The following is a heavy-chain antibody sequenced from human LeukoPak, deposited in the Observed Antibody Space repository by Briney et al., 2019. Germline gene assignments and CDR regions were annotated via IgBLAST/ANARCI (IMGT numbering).Heavy chain of an antibody. V-gene: IGHV1-2*02. CDR2: INPNSGGT. Sequence: ASVKVSCKASGYTFTGYYMHWVRQAPGQGLEWMGWINPNSGGTNYAQKLQGRVTMTTDTSTSTAYMELRSLRSDDTAVYYCARGMVTGQLTVVYWGQGTLVTVSS. CDR3: ARGMVTGQLTVVY. CDR1: GYTFTGYY. D-gene: IGHD2-21*02. J-gene: IGHJ4*02.